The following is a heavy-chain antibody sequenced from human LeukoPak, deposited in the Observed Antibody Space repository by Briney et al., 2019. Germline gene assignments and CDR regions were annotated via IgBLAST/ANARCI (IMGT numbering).Heavy chain of an antibody. Sequence: SETLSLTCAVYGGSFSGYYWSWIRQPPGKGLEWIGEINHRGSTNYNPSLKSRVTISVDTSKNQFSLKLSSVTAADTAVYYCARGGVRGVIIKNWFDPWGQGTLVTVSS. V-gene: IGHV4-34*01. CDR1: GGSFSGYY. CDR3: ARGGVRGVIIKNWFDP. D-gene: IGHD3-10*01. J-gene: IGHJ5*02. CDR2: INHRGST.